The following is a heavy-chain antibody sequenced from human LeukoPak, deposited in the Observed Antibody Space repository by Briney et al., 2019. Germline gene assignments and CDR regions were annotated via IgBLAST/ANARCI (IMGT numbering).Heavy chain of an antibody. CDR2: ISVFNGDT. CDR3: ARDPRVYCSGGRCFPPFEY. J-gene: IGHJ4*02. V-gene: IGHV1-18*01. D-gene: IGHD2-15*01. Sequence: GASVKASCKASGYTFTSYAINWVRQAPGQGLEWLGWISVFNGDTNYAQKFQGRVTMTTDTSTSTAYMELRSLRSDDTAVYFCARDPRVYCSGGRCFPPFEYWGQGTLVTVSS. CDR1: GYTFTSYA.